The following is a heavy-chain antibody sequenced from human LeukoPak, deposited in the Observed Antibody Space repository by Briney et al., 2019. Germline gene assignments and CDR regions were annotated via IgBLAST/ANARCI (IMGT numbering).Heavy chain of an antibody. CDR3: ARDQTYSGSGIYTYFDY. D-gene: IGHD3-10*01. CDR2: IYSTGST. Sequence: SQTLSLTCTVSGGSISSGGHYWSWIRQPAGKGLEYLGRIYSTGSTNYNPSLRSRVTISADTSKNHFSLKLSSVTAADTAVYYCARDQTYSGSGIYTYFDYWGQGILVAVSS. V-gene: IGHV4-61*02. CDR1: GGSISSGGHY. J-gene: IGHJ4*02.